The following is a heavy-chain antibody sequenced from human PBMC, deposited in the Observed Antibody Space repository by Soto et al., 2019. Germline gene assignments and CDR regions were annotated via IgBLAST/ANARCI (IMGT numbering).Heavy chain of an antibody. V-gene: IGHV1-69*01. Sequence: QVQLVQSGVEVKKPGSSVKVSCKASGGTFSSYAISWVRQAPGQGLEWMGGIIPIFGTANYAQKFQGRVTITADESTSTAYMELSSLRSEDTAVYYCASLVYCSGGSCRNWFDPWGQGTLVTVSS. D-gene: IGHD2-15*01. J-gene: IGHJ5*02. CDR3: ASLVYCSGGSCRNWFDP. CDR2: IIPIFGTA. CDR1: GGTFSSYA.